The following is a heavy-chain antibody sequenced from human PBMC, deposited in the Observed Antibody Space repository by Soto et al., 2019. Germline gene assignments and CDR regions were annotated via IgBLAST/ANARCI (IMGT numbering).Heavy chain of an antibody. D-gene: IGHD3-10*02. V-gene: IGHV4-30-4*01. CDR3: AGDPLYDYVHLSHIFNI. Sequence: SETLSLTCTVSGGSMSRGDYYWSWIRQPPGKGLEWIGFIYHTGSTYYSPSLKNRVAISVDTSKNQFSLKLSSVTAADTAVYFCAGDPLYDYVHLSHIFNIWGQGKMVTVSS. CDR1: GGSMSRGDYY. CDR2: IYHTGST. J-gene: IGHJ3*02.